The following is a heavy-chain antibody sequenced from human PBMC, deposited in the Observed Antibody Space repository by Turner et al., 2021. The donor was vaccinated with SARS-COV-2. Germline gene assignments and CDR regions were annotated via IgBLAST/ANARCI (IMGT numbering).Heavy chain of an antibody. J-gene: IGHJ3*02. CDR1: GFTFSSYA. Sequence: EVQLLESGGGLVQPGGSLRLSCAASGFTFSSYAMSWVRQAPGKGLEWVSVISGSGVSTYDADSVKGRFTISRDNSKNTLYLQMNSLRAEDTAVYYCAKGEGYGSGAFDIWGQGTMVTVSS. D-gene: IGHD3-10*01. CDR3: AKGEGYGSGAFDI. V-gene: IGHV3-23*01. CDR2: ISGSGVST.